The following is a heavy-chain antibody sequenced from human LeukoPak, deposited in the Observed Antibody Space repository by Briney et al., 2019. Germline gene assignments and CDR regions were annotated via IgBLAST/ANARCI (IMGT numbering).Heavy chain of an antibody. J-gene: IGHJ6*03. Sequence: ASVKVSCKASGYTFTGYYMHWVRQAPGQGLEWMGWINPNSGGTNYAQKFQGRVTMTRDTSISTAYMELSRLRSDDTAVYYCARDWGSADYYYYMDVWGKGTTVTVSS. D-gene: IGHD3-16*01. CDR3: ARDWGSADYYYYMDV. V-gene: IGHV1-2*02. CDR1: GYTFTGYY. CDR2: INPNSGGT.